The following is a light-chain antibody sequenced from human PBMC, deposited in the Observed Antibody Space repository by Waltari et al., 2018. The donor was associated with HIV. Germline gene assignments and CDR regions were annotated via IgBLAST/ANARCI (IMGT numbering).Light chain of an antibody. CDR1: AIGLRS. J-gene: IGLJ3*02. CDR2: DDS. V-gene: IGLV3-21*04. CDR3: QVWDDSGGHPLWV. Sequence: YELTQPTSVSVAPGKTAKLTCVGDAIGLRSVHWYQQRPGQAPVLVIYDDSDRPAGISERISGAISGSAATLIISGVEAGDEADYYCQVWDDSGGHPLWVFGGGTKLTVL.